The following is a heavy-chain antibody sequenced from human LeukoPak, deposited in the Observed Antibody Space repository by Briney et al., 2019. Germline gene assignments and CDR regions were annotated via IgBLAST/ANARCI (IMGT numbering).Heavy chain of an antibody. CDR3: ARFYFPEEHDRAWYEAH. V-gene: IGHV3-74*03. CDR2: IRGDGRAT. J-gene: IGHJ4*02. D-gene: IGHD6-19*01. CDR1: GSIFTDYW. Sequence: TGGSLRLSCAASGSIFTDYWMHWVRQAPGKELVWVARIRGDGRATTYADSVKGRFTISRDNAMNTVFLQMKSLRADDTGTYYCARFYFPEEHDRAWYEAHWGQGVLVTVS.